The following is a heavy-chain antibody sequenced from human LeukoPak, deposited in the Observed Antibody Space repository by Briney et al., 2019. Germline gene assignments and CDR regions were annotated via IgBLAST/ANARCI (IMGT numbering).Heavy chain of an antibody. J-gene: IGHJ5*02. V-gene: IGHV1-46*01. CDR3: ARAPGIAELGISWFDP. CDR2: INPSGGST. D-gene: IGHD6-13*01. CDR1: GYTFISYG. Sequence: ASVKVSCKASGYTFISYGISWVRQAPGQGLEWMGIINPSGGSTSYAQKFQDRVTMTRDTSTSTVYMELSSLRSEDTAVYYCARAPGIAELGISWFDPWGQGTLVTVSS.